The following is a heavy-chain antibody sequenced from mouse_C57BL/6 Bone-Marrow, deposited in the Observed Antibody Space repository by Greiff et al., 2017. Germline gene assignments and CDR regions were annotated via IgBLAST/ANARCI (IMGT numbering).Heavy chain of an antibody. CDR3: AREDGNSSWFAY. CDR1: GFTFSDYG. CDR2: ISNLAYSI. D-gene: IGHD2-1*01. V-gene: IGHV5-15*01. Sequence: EVKLVESGGGLVQPGGSLKLSCAASGFTFSDYGMAWVRQAPRKGPEWVAFISNLAYSIYYADPVTGRFTISRENAKNTLYLEMSSLRAEDTAMYYCAREDGNSSWFAYWGQGTLVTVSA. J-gene: IGHJ3*01.